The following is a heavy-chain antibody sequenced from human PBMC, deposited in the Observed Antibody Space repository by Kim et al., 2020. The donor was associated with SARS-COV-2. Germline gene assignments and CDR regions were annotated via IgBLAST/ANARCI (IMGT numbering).Heavy chain of an antibody. CDR3: ARGPDYYDSSGYYHGVDY. V-gene: IGHV3-7*04. D-gene: IGHD3-22*01. J-gene: IGHJ4*02. Sequence: KGRFTISRDNAKNSLYLQMNSLRAEDTAVYYCARGPDYYDSSGYYHGVDYWGQGTLVTVSS.